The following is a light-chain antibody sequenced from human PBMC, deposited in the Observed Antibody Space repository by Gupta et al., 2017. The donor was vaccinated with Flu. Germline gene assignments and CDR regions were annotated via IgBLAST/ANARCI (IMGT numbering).Light chain of an antibody. CDR3: GAWDVSRSNDV. CDR1: SSNIGNTY. V-gene: IGLV1-51*02. J-gene: IGLJ1*01. Sequence: QSVSTQPPSVSTAPGQSVTITCSGSSSNIGNTYVSWYQQLPGTAPKLLIYENNKRPSGIPDRFSGSKSGTSAALGITGLQTGEEADYYCGAWDVSRSNDVFGTGTKVTVL. CDR2: ENN.